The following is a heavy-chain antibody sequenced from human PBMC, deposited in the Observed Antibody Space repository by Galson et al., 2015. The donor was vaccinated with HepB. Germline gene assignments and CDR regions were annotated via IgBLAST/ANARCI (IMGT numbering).Heavy chain of an antibody. D-gene: IGHD1-14*01. CDR1: GDSVSSNSVA. J-gene: IGHJ3*01. CDR2: TYYRSKWYN. Sequence: CAISGDSVSSNSVAWHWIRQSPSRGLEWLGRTYYRSKWYNDYAISVNSRISVNPDTSKNQFSLQLKSVTPEDTAVYYCARGYKGVLDVWGQGTMVTVS. CDR3: ARGYKGVLDV. V-gene: IGHV6-1*01.